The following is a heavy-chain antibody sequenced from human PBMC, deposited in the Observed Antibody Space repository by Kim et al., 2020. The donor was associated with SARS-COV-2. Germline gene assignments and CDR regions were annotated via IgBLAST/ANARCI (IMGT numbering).Heavy chain of an antibody. J-gene: IGHJ3*02. CDR1: GGSISSSSYY. Sequence: SETLSLTCTDSGGSISSSSYYWGWIRQPPGKGLEWIGSIYYSGSTYYNPSLKSRVTISVDTSKNQFSLKLSSVTAADTAVYYCARGHDYGDPGDAFDIWGQGTMVTVSS. V-gene: IGHV4-39*01. D-gene: IGHD4-17*01. CDR2: IYYSGST. CDR3: ARGHDYGDPGDAFDI.